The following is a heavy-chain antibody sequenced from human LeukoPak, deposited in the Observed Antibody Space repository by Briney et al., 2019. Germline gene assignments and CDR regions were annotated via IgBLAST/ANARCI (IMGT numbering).Heavy chain of an antibody. CDR1: GFTFSSYE. CDR3: ARRGPYFDY. Sequence: GGSLRLSCAASGFTFSSYEMNWVRQAPGKGLEWISYISSTSADIYYVDSVKGRFTISRDNAKNSLYLQMNSLRAEDTAIYYCARRGPYFDYWGQGILITVSS. CDR2: ISSTSADI. D-gene: IGHD3-10*01. J-gene: IGHJ4*02. V-gene: IGHV3-48*03.